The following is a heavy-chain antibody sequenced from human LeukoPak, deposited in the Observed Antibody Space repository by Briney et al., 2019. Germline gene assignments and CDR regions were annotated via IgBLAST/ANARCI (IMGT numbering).Heavy chain of an antibody. J-gene: IGHJ4*02. CDR1: GGSFSDYY. D-gene: IGHD1-14*01. Sequence: LSLTCAVYGGSFSDYYMSWIRQAPGKGLEWVSYISSSGSTIYYADSVKGRFTISRDNAKNSLYLQMNSLRAEDTAVYYCAREPDLDYWGQGTLVTVSS. CDR3: AREPDLDY. V-gene: IGHV3-11*01. CDR2: ISSSGSTI.